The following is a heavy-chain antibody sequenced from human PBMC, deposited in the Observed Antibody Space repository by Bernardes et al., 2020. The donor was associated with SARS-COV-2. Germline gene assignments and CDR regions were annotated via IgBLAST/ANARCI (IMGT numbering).Heavy chain of an antibody. CDR2: IKRETDGGTT. J-gene: IGHJ4*02. V-gene: IGHV3-15*01. Sequence: GGSLRLSCEASGFAFNNAWMSWVRQAPGKGPEWIGRIKRETDGGTTDSAAPVKDRFSISRDDSKNTLYLQMNSLKSEDTAVYYCTTLIQEKNFFESWGQGTLVTVSS. CDR3: TTLIQEKNFFES. CDR1: GFAFNNAW.